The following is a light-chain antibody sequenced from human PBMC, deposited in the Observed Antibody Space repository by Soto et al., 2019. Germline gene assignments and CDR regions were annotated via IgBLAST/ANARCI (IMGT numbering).Light chain of an antibody. J-gene: IGLJ1*01. CDR3: SSYAGSNIRYV. V-gene: IGLV2-8*01. CDR1: SSDVGGYNY. CDR2: EVS. Sequence: QSVLTQPPSASGSPGQSVTISCTGTSSDVGGYNYVSWYQQHPGKAPKLMIYEVSMRPSGVPDRFSGSKSGNTASLTVSGLQAEDEADYYCSSYAGSNIRYVFGTGTKVTVL.